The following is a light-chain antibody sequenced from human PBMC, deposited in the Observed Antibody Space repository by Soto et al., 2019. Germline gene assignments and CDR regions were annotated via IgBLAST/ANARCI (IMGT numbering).Light chain of an antibody. CDR1: QGISSY. CDR2: AAS. CDR3: QLLNSYPLT. J-gene: IGKJ4*01. V-gene: IGKV1-8*01. Sequence: AIRMTQSPSSFSASTGDRVTITCRASQGISSYLAWYQQKPGKAPKLLIYAASTLQSGVPSRFSGSGSGTDFTLTISCLQSEDFATYYCQLLNSYPLTFGGGTKVDIK.